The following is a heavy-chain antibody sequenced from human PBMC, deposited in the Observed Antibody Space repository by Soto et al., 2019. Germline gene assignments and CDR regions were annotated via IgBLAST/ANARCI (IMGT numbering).Heavy chain of an antibody. CDR2: IYYSGST. Sequence: SETLSLTCTVSGGSISSYYWSWIRQPPGKGLEWIGYIYYSGSTNYNPSLKSRVTISVDTSKNQFSLKLSSVTAADTAVYYCTRDQPEMAFDHWGQGTLVTVSS. J-gene: IGHJ4*02. CDR1: GGSISSYY. CDR3: TRDQPEMAFDH. V-gene: IGHV4-59*01.